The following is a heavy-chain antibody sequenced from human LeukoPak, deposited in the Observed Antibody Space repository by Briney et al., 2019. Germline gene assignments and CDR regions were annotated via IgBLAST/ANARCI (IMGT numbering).Heavy chain of an antibody. D-gene: IGHD6-19*01. Sequence: SETLSLTCAVYGGSFSGYYWSWIRQPPGKGLEWIGEINHSGSTNYNPSLKSRVTISVDTSKNQFSLKPSSVTAADTAVYYCARGGQWTHYYYMDVWGKGTTVTVSS. CDR3: ARGGQWTHYYYMDV. V-gene: IGHV4-34*01. CDR1: GGSFSGYY. CDR2: INHSGST. J-gene: IGHJ6*03.